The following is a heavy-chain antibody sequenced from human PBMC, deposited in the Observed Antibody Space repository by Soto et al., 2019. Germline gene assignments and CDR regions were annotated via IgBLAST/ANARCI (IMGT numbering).Heavy chain of an antibody. CDR1: GFTFSSYG. D-gene: IGHD2-2*01. Sequence: QVQLVESGGGVVQPGRSLRLSCAASGFTFSSYGMHWVRQAPGKGLEWVAVIWYDGSNKYYADSVKGRFTISRDNSKNTLYLQMNSRRAEDTAVYYCARDREGSTSCLDYWGQGTLVTVSS. J-gene: IGHJ4*02. CDR2: IWYDGSNK. V-gene: IGHV3-33*01. CDR3: ARDREGSTSCLDY.